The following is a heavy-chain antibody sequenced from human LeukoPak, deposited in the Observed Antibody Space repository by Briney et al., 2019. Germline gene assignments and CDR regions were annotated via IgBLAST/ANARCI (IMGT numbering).Heavy chain of an antibody. V-gene: IGHV4-59*01. J-gene: IGHJ4*02. CDR3: ARSYYYESSAYFDY. Sequence: SETLSLTCTVSGGSISTYYWSWIRQPPGKGLEWIGYIYYSGSINYNPSLKSRVTISVDTSKNQFSLKLSSVTAADTAVYYCARSYYYESSAYFDYWGQGTLVTVSS. CDR1: GGSISTYY. D-gene: IGHD3-22*01. CDR2: IYYSGSI.